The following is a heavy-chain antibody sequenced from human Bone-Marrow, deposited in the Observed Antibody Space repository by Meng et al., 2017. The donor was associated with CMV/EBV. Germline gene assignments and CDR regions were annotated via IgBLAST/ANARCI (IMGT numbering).Heavy chain of an antibody. D-gene: IGHD6-13*01. CDR2: ISGSGGGT. V-gene: IGHV3-23*01. CDR3: AKAYGNIAAGGTYYLDY. CDR1: GFTFSNYA. J-gene: IGHJ4*02. Sequence: GESLKISCAASGFTFSNYAMSWVRQAPGKGLEWVSAISGSGGGTYYADSVKGQFTISRDNSKNTLSLQMNSLRVEDTAVYYCAKAYGNIAAGGTYYLDYWGQGTLVTVSS.